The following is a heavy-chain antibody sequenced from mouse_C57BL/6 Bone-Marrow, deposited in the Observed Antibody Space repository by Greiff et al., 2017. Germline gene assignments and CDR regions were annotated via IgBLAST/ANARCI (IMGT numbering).Heavy chain of an antibody. Sequence: QVTLKVSGPGILQPSQTLSLTCSFSGFSLSTFGLGVGWIRQPSGKGLEWLAHIWWDDDNYYNPALKSRLTISKDTSKNQVFLKIANVDTADTATYYCALIRADGYDVFWYFDVWGTGTTVTVSS. CDR3: ALIRADGYDVFWYFDV. D-gene: IGHD2-2*01. J-gene: IGHJ1*03. V-gene: IGHV8-8*01. CDR1: GFSLSTFGLG. CDR2: IWWDDDN.